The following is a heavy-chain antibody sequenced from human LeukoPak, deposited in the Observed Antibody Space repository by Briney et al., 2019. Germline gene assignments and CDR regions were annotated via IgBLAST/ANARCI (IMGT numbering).Heavy chain of an antibody. CDR2: MNPNSGNT. CDR1: GYTFTIYD. Sequence: ASVTVSFKSSGYTFTIYDINWVRQAPGQGLEWMGWMNPNSGNTGYAQKFQGRVTITRNTSISTAYMELSSLRSEDTAVYYCARGPTYYDFWSGYWDYYYYMDVWGKGTTVTVSS. V-gene: IGHV1-8*03. CDR3: ARGPTYYDFWSGYWDYYYYMDV. J-gene: IGHJ6*03. D-gene: IGHD3-3*01.